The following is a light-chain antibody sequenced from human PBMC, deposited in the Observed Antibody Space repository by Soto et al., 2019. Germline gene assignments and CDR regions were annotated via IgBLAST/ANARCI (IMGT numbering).Light chain of an antibody. CDR2: DAS. CDR1: QYISTY. V-gene: IGKV1-39*01. Sequence: DIQMTQSPSSLSASVGDRVTITCRASQYISTYLKWYQQKPGKAPKLLIYDASSLQGGVPSRFSGSGSATDFPLTISNLQPEDFASYSCQQSYSNPRTFGQGTKVDIK. J-gene: IGKJ1*01. CDR3: QQSYSNPRT.